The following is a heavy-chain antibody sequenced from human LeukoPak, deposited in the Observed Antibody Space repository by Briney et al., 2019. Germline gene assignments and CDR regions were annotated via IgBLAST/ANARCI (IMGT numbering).Heavy chain of an antibody. D-gene: IGHD2-21*02. Sequence: GGSLRLSGAASGFTFSSYSMNCVRQAPGKGLEWVSSITSSSSYIYYADSVKGRFTISRDNAKNSLYLQMTRLRAEDTAVYYCARGHSQTAAFAIWGQGPMVTVSS. CDR2: ITSSSSYI. CDR3: ARGHSQTAAFAI. J-gene: IGHJ3*02. V-gene: IGHV3-21*01. CDR1: GFTFSSYS.